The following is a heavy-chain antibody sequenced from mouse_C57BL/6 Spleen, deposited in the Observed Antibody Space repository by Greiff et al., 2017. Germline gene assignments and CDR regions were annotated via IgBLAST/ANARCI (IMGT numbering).Heavy chain of an antibody. J-gene: IGHJ4*01. CDR3: TTAVVSKIGY. Sequence: EVKLQESGAELVRPGASVKLSCTASGFNIKDDYMHWVKQRPEQGLEWIGWIDPENGDTEYASKFQGKATITADTSSNTAYLQLSSLTSEDTAVYYCTTAVVSKIGYWGQGTSVTVSS. V-gene: IGHV14-4*01. CDR1: GFNIKDDY. CDR2: IDPENGDT. D-gene: IGHD1-1*01.